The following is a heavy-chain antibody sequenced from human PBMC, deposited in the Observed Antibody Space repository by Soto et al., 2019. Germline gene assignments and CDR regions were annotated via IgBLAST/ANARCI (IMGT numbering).Heavy chain of an antibody. V-gene: IGHV1-2*04. CDR2: INPNSGGT. D-gene: IGHD3-9*01. Sequence: WASVKVSCQASGYTFTGYYMHWVRQAPGQGLEWMGWINPNSGGTNYAQKFQGWVTMTRDTSISTAYMELSRLRSDDTAVYYCARGTPYYDILTGYYTMRFDAFDIWGQGTMVTVSS. CDR3: ARGTPYYDILTGYYTMRFDAFDI. CDR1: GYTFTGYY. J-gene: IGHJ3*02.